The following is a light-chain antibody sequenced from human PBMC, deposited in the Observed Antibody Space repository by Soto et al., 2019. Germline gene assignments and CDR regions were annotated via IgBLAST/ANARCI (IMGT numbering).Light chain of an antibody. Sequence: EIVLTQSPGTLSLSPGERATLSCRASQSVSSNYLAWYQQKPGQAPRPLIYGASSRATGIPDRGSGSGAGTDFTRTIRRLESADFAVYYCQQYGSSPWMFGQGTKVESK. CDR3: QQYGSSPWM. V-gene: IGKV3-20*01. J-gene: IGKJ1*01. CDR1: QSVSSNY. CDR2: GAS.